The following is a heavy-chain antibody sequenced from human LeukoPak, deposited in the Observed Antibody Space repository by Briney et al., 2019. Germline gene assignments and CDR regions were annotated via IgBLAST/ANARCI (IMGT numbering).Heavy chain of an antibody. CDR3: ARDFAWGSGGAPIDDNWLDP. D-gene: IGHD7-27*01. V-gene: IGHV1-69*05. CDR1: GGTFSSYA. Sequence: SVKVSCKASGGTFSSYAISWVRQAPGQGLEWMGGIIPIFGTANYAQKFQDRATMTTDTSTSTAYMELRSLRFDDTAVYYCARDFAWGSGGAPIDDNWLDPWGQGILVTVSS. J-gene: IGHJ5*02. CDR2: IIPIFGTA.